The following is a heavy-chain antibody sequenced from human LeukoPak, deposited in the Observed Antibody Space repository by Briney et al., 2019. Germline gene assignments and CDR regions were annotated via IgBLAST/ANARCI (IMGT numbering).Heavy chain of an antibody. D-gene: IGHD3-10*01. CDR1: GYTFTSYG. CDR3: ARRLGYGSGSENWFDP. Sequence: GASVKVSCKASGYTFTSYGISWVRQAPGQGLEWMGWISARNGNTNYAQKLQGRVTMTTDTSTSTAYMELRSLRSDDTAVYYCARRLGYGSGSENWFDPWGQGTLVTISS. V-gene: IGHV1-18*01. CDR2: ISARNGNT. J-gene: IGHJ5*02.